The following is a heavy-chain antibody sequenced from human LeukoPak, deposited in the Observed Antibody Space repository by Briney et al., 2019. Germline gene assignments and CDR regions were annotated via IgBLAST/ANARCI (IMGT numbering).Heavy chain of an antibody. V-gene: IGHV3-7*01. D-gene: IGHD6-13*01. J-gene: IGHJ4*02. CDR3: ARRPLAAAGHTYYFDY. CDR1: GFTFSSYW. CDR2: IKQDGSEK. Sequence: GGSLRLSCAASGFTFSSYWMSWVRQAPGKGLEWVANIKQDGSEKYYVDSVKGRFTISRDNVKNSLYLQMNSLRAEDTAVYYCARRPLAAAGHTYYFDYWGQGTLVTVSS.